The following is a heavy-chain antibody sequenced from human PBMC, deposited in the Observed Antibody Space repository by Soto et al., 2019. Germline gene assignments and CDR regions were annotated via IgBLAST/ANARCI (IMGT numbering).Heavy chain of an antibody. CDR1: GYTFAAYA. CDR2: FDPEDGET. Sequence: AAVQVSCNASGYTFAAYAIHWVRQAPGQRLEWMGGFDPEDGETIYAQKFQGRVTMTEDTSTDTAYMELSSLRSEDTAVYYCATGSPYYDSSGYYYYFDYWGQGTLVTVSS. D-gene: IGHD3-22*01. V-gene: IGHV1-24*01. CDR3: ATGSPYYDSSGYYYYFDY. J-gene: IGHJ4*02.